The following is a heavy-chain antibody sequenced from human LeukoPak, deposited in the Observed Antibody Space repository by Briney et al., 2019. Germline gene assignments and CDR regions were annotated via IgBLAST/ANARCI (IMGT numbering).Heavy chain of an antibody. V-gene: IGHV1-69*05. CDR1: GGTFTSYA. D-gene: IGHD2-2*01. CDR3: ARVPAAIVGYYYYMDV. CDR2: IIPIFGTA. J-gene: IGHJ6*03. Sequence: ASVKVSCKASGGTFTSYAISWVRQAPGQGLEWMGGIIPIFGTANYAQKFQGRVTITTDESTSTAYMELSSLRSEDTAVYYCARVPAAIVGYYYYMDVWGKGTTVTVSS.